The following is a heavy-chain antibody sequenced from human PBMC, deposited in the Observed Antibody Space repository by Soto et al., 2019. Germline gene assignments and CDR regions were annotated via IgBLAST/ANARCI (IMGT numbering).Heavy chain of an antibody. Sequence: SETLSLTCTVSGGSISSYYWSWIRQPPGKGLEWIGYIYYSGSTNYNPSLKSRVTISVDTSKNQFSLKLSSVTAADTAVYYCARYCSGGSCQGNFDYWGQGTLVTVSS. CDR3: ARYCSGGSCQGNFDY. D-gene: IGHD2-15*01. V-gene: IGHV4-59*01. J-gene: IGHJ4*02. CDR2: IYYSGST. CDR1: GGSISSYY.